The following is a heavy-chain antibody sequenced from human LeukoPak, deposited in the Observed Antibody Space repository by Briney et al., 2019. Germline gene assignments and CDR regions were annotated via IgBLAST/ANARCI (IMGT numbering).Heavy chain of an antibody. V-gene: IGHV4-34*01. Sequence: KPSETLSLTCAVYGGSFSGYYWSWIRQPPGKGLEWIGEINHSGSTNYNPSLKSRVTISVDTSKNQFSLKLSSVTAADTAVYYCASMYSSGWYEGFFWGQGTLVTVSS. CDR1: GGSFSGYY. J-gene: IGHJ4*02. D-gene: IGHD6-19*01. CDR3: ASMYSSGWYEGFF. CDR2: INHSGST.